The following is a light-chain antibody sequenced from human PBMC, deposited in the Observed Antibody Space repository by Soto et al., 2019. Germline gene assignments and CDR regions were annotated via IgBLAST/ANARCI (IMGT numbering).Light chain of an antibody. CDR2: GAS. Sequence: EVVMTQSPDTLSVSPGERVTLSCRASQSLRSNLAWYQQKPGQAPRLLTYGASTRATGIPARFSGSGSGTEFTLTISSLQSEDFAVYYCQQYNNFWTFGQGTKVEIK. J-gene: IGKJ1*01. V-gene: IGKV3-15*01. CDR1: QSLRSN. CDR3: QQYNNFWT.